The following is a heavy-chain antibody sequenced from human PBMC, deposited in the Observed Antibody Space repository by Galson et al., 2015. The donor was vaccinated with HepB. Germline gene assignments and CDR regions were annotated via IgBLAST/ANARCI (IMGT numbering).Heavy chain of an antibody. CDR3: ARRVHRAWFDP. CDR1: GGSISSYY. CDR2: IYYSGST. D-gene: IGHD3-16*02. V-gene: IGHV4-59*08. J-gene: IGHJ5*02. Sequence: ETLSLTCTVSGGSISSYYWSWIRQPPGKGLEWIGYIYYSGSTNYNPSLKSRVTISVDTSKNQFSLKLSSVSAADTAVYYCARRVHRAWFDPWGQGTLVTVSS.